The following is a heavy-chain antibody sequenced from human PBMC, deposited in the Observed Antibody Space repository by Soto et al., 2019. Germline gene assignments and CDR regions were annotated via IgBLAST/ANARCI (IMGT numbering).Heavy chain of an antibody. CDR1: GDSVSSNSAA. CDR3: ARGRYDFWSGQTYYYYGMDV. CDR2: TYYRSKWYN. J-gene: IGHJ6*02. V-gene: IGHV6-1*01. Sequence: SQTLSLTCAISGDSVSSNSAAWNWIRQSPSRGLEWLGRTYYRSKWYNDYAVSVKSRITINPDTSKNQFSLQLNSVTPEDTAVYYCARGRYDFWSGQTYYYYGMDVWGQGTTVTVSS. D-gene: IGHD3-3*01.